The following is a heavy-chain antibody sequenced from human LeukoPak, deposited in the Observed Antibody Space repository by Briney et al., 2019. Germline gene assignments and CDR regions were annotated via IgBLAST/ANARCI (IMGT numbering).Heavy chain of an antibody. CDR3: ARGVMVRGVLGWFDP. CDR1: GGSISSGSYY. D-gene: IGHD3-10*01. J-gene: IGHJ5*02. Sequence: SQTLSLTCTVSGGSISSGSYYWSWLRQPAGKGLEWIGRIYTSGSTNYNPSLKSRVTISVNTSKNQFSLKLSSVTPADTAGYYCARGVMVRGVLGWFDPWGQGTLVTVSS. CDR2: IYTSGST. V-gene: IGHV4-61*02.